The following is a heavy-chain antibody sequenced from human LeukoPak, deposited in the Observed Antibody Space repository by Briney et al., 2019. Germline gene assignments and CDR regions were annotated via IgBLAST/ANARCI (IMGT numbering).Heavy chain of an antibody. CDR3: ARGLYCSSTSCYGYMDV. CDR1: GGTFSSYA. CDR2: IIPIFGTA. Sequence: ASVKVSCKASGGTFSSYAISWVRQAPGQGLEWMGGIIPIFGTANYAQKFQGRVTITADKSTSTAYMELSSLRSEDMAVYYCARGLYCSSTSCYGYMDVWGKGTTVTVSS. D-gene: IGHD2-2*01. J-gene: IGHJ6*03. V-gene: IGHV1-69*06.